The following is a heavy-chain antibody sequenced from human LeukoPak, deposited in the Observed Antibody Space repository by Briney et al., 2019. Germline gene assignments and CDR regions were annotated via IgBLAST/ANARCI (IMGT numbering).Heavy chain of an antibody. CDR3: AKDFRSRVTPNYYYYGMDV. Sequence: GGSLRLSCAASGFTFDGYTMHWVRQAPGKGLEWVSLISWDGGSTYYADSVKGRFTISRDNSKNSLYLQMNSLRTEDTALYYCAKDFRSRVTPNYYYYGMDVWGQGTTVTVSS. CDR2: ISWDGGST. V-gene: IGHV3-43*01. CDR1: GFTFDGYT. D-gene: IGHD2-21*02. J-gene: IGHJ6*02.